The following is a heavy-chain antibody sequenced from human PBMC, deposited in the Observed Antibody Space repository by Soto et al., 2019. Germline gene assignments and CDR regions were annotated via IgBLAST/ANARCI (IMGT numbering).Heavy chain of an antibody. J-gene: IGHJ4*02. Sequence: QVQLQESGPGLVKPSQTLSLTCTVSGGSISSGSYFWSWIRQHPGKGLEWIAYIYYSGSTYYNPSLKSRLIIAVDTSKNQFSLKLSSVTAADPAVYYCARGDYIWGSPKRGFDCWGQGTLVTVSS. V-gene: IGHV4-31*03. CDR2: IYYSGST. CDR3: ARGDYIWGSPKRGFDC. D-gene: IGHD3-16*01. CDR1: GGSISSGSYF.